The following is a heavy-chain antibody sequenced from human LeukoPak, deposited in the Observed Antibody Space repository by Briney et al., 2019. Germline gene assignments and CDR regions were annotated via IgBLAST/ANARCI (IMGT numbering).Heavy chain of an antibody. CDR3: AKTYSRESGYDFFFHY. J-gene: IGHJ4*02. D-gene: IGHD5-12*01. V-gene: IGHV3-21*01. Sequence: GGSLRLSCVASGFTFSHYSMNWVRQAPGKGLEWVSSISSSSSYIYYADSMKGRFTISRDNAKKSLYLQMNSLRAEDTAVYYCAKTYSRESGYDFFFHYWGQGTRVTVSS. CDR2: ISSSSSYI. CDR1: GFTFSHYS.